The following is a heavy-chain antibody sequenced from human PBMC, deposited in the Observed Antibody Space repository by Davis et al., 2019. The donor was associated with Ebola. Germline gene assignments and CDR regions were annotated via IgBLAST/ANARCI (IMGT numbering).Heavy chain of an antibody. CDR2: VIGSGSDT. V-gene: IGHV3-23*01. CDR3: VKRTSGSSGWDY. D-gene: IGHD6-6*01. Sequence: GESLKISCAASGFTFSSYYMNWVRQAPGKGLEWVSGVIGSGSDTYYADSVKGRFTISRDNSKNTLYLQMNSLRVEDTATYYCVKRTSGSSGWDYWGQGTLVTVSS. J-gene: IGHJ4*02. CDR1: GFTFSSYY.